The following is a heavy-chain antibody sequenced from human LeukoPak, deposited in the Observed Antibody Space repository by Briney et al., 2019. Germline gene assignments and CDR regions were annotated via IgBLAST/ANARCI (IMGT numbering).Heavy chain of an antibody. CDR2: LNPTSGNT. D-gene: IGHD2-15*01. J-gene: IGHJ4*02. CDR1: GYTFTSYD. V-gene: IGHV1-8*01. CDR3: ARGSPGGYCSGGSCPFFDS. Sequence: ASVKVSRKASGYTFTSYDINWVRQATGQGLEWMGWLNPTSGNTGCAQKFQGRVTMTRNTSISTAYMELSSLRSEDTAVYYCARGSPGGYCSGGSCPFFDSWGQGTLVTVSS.